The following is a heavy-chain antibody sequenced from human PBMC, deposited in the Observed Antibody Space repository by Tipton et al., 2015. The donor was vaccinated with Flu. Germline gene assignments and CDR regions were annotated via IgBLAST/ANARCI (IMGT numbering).Heavy chain of an antibody. CDR1: GYTFTGYY. CDR3: ARGRIIGTTPLFLY. V-gene: IGHV1-2*02. Sequence: LVKPGAEVKKPGASVKVSCKASGYTFTGYYMHWVRQAPGQGLEWMGWSNPNSGGTNYAQKFQGRVTMTRDTSIRIVYMELSRLRSDDTAVYYCARGRIIGTTPLFLYWGQGTLVTVSS. D-gene: IGHD1-7*01. CDR2: SNPNSGGT. J-gene: IGHJ4*02.